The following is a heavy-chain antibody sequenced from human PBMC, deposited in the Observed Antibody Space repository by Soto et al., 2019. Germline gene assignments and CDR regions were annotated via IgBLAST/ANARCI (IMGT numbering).Heavy chain of an antibody. CDR2: INPNSGGT. V-gene: IGHV1-2*04. CDR3: ARDLAGLSNDYGGNSVRGPPLTLDD. Sequence: ASVKVSCKASGYTFTGYYMHWVRQAPGQGLEWMGWINPNSGGTNYAQKFQGWVTMTRDTSISTAYMELSRLRSDDTAVYYCARDLAGLSNDYGGNSVRGPPLTLDDWGQGTLVTVSS. CDR1: GYTFTGYY. D-gene: IGHD4-17*01. J-gene: IGHJ4*02.